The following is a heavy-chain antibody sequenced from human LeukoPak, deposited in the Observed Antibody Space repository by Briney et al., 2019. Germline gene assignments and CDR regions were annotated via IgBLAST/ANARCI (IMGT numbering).Heavy chain of an antibody. CDR2: IYYSGST. J-gene: IGHJ4*02. CDR3: ARDPPPLIAAAGSFDY. D-gene: IGHD6-13*01. CDR1: GGSVSSSSYY. V-gene: IGHV4-39*07. Sequence: TSETLSLTCSVSGGSVSSSSYYWGWIRQPPGKGLEWIGSIYYSGSTYYNPSLKSRVTISVDTSKNQFSLKLSSVTAADTAVYYCARDPPPLIAAAGSFDYWGQGTLVTVSS.